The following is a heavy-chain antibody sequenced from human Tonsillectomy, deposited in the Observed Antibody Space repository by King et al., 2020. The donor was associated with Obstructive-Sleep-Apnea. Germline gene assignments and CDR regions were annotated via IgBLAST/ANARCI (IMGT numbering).Heavy chain of an antibody. CDR1: GFTLTTYG. Sequence: VQLVESGGGVVQPGGSLRLSCAASGFTLTTYGMHWVRQAPGKGLEWVAVISYDGSNKDYSDSVKGRFTISRDNSKNTLYLHMNSLRAEDTAVYYCARGRGDTIYWSRGWFDPWGQGTLVTVSS. V-gene: IGHV3-30-3*01. CDR3: ARGRGDTIYWSRGWFDP. CDR2: ISYDGSNK. J-gene: IGHJ5*02. D-gene: IGHD2-8*02.